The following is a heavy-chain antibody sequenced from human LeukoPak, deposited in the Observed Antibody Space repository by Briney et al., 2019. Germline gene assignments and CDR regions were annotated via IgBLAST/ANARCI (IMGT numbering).Heavy chain of an antibody. CDR2: ISAYNGNT. CDR3: ARSETYALDY. D-gene: IGHD2-2*01. J-gene: IGHJ4*02. V-gene: IGHV1-18*01. CDR1: GYTFSNYI. Sequence: ASVKVSCKASGYTFSNYIISWVRQAPGQGLEWMGCISAYNGNTNYAQKLQGRVTMTTDTSTSTAYMELRSLRSDDTAVYYCARSETYALDYWGQGTLVTVSS.